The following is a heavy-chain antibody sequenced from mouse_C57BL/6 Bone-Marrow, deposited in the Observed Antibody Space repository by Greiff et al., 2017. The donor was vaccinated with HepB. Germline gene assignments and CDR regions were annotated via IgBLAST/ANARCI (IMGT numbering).Heavy chain of an antibody. J-gene: IGHJ2*01. CDR1: GYTFTSYW. Sequence: QVHVKQPGAELVKPGASVKLSCKASGYTFTSYWMQWVKQRPGQGLEWIGEIYPSDRYTNYNQKFKGKATLTVDTSSSTAYMQLSSLTSEDSAVYYGVRGRGVYDGYYDFDYWGQGTTLTVSS. CDR3: VRGRGVYDGYYDFDY. V-gene: IGHV1-50*01. CDR2: IYPSDRYT. D-gene: IGHD2-3*01.